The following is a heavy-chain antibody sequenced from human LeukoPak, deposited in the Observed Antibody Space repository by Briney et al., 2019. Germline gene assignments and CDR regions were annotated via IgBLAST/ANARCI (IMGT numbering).Heavy chain of an antibody. V-gene: IGHV3-21*01. CDR2: ISSSSTYI. CDR1: GYIFTNDW. J-gene: IGHJ4*02. Sequence: GESLKISCKGSGYIFTNDWIGWVRQAPGKGLEWVSSISSSSTYIYYADSVKGRFTISRDNAKNSLFLQMNSLRAEDTAVYYCARFALKTPPTDWGQGTLVTVSS. CDR3: ARFALKTPPTD.